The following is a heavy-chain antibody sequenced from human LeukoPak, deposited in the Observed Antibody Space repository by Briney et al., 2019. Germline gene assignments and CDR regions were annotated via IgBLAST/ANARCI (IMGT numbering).Heavy chain of an antibody. V-gene: IGHV3-11*04. CDR2: ISSSGSTI. Sequence: PGGSLRLSCAASGITFSDYYLTWIRQAPGKGLEWVSYISSSGSTIYYADSVKGRFTISRDSAKNSLYLQMNSLRAEDTAVYYCARDQIGRVGATSSDYWGQGTLVTVSS. CDR1: GITFSDYY. D-gene: IGHD1-26*01. J-gene: IGHJ4*02. CDR3: ARDQIGRVGATSSDY.